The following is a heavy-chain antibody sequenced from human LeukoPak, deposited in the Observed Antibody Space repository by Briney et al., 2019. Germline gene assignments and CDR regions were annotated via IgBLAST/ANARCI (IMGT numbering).Heavy chain of an antibody. CDR3: AKIRKPSSGWYEFDY. V-gene: IGHV3-23*01. J-gene: IGHJ4*02. CDR1: GFTFSSYA. Sequence: GGSLRLSCAASGFTFSSYAMSWVRQAPGKGLEWVSAISGSGGSAYYADSVKGRFTISRDNSKNTLYLQMNSLRAEDTAVDYCAKIRKPSSGWYEFDYWGQGTLVTVSS. D-gene: IGHD6-19*01. CDR2: ISGSGGSA.